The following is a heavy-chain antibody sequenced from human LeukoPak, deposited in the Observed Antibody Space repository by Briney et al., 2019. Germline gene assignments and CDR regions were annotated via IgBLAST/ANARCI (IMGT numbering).Heavy chain of an antibody. CDR1: GGTFSSYA. CDR2: IIPIFGIA. Sequence: SVKVSCKASGGTFSSYAISWVRQAPGQGLEWMGRIIPIFGIANYAQKFQGRVTITADKSTSTAYMELSSLGSEDTAVYYCARSLQQQLGSFDYWGQGTLVTVSS. D-gene: IGHD6-13*01. J-gene: IGHJ4*02. CDR3: ARSLQQQLGSFDY. V-gene: IGHV1-69*04.